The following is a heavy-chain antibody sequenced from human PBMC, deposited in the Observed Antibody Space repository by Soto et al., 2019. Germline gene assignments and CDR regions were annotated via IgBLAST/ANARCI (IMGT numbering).Heavy chain of an antibody. Sequence: QVQLVQSGAEVKKPGASVKVSCKASGYTFTSYAMHWVRQAPGQRLEWMGWINAGNGNTKYSQKFQGRVTITRDTSASTAYMELSSLRSEDTAVYYCARGAVDYGDYLLWNWFDPWGQGPMVTVSS. CDR1: GYTFTSYA. V-gene: IGHV1-3*01. CDR3: ARGAVDYGDYLLWNWFDP. J-gene: IGHJ5*02. CDR2: INAGNGNT. D-gene: IGHD4-17*01.